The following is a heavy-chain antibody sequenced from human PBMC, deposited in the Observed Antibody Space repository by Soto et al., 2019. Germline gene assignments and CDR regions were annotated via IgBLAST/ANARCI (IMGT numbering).Heavy chain of an antibody. CDR2: INPKNGAT. V-gene: IGHV1-2*02. CDR3: ARRDSSGSFDY. Sequence: QVQLLQSGAETKKPGASAKVSCRASGYTFIYNYIHWVRLAPGHGLEWMGWINPKNGATSHAQKFQGRVTMTRDTSKNTVYMELSRLTSDDRATYYCARRDSSGSFDYWGQGTQVTVSS. CDR1: GYTFIYNY. D-gene: IGHD5-18*01. J-gene: IGHJ4*02.